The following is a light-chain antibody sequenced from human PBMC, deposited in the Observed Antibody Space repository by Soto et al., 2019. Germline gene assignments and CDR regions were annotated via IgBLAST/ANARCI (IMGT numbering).Light chain of an antibody. CDR1: QSVSSKY. Sequence: DIVLTQSPGTLSLSPGERATLSCRASQSVSSKYLAWYQQKPGQAPRVLIYGTSIRASRVPERFSGGGSGTDFTLTITRLEPEDFAVYYCQQYGSSLFTFGPGTKVDFK. V-gene: IGKV3-20*01. J-gene: IGKJ3*01. CDR3: QQYGSSLFT. CDR2: GTS.